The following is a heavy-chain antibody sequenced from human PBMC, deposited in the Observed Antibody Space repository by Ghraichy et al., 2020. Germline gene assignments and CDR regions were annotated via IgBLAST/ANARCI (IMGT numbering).Heavy chain of an antibody. CDR1: GFTFSSYG. CDR3: AKSRITIFVLLSDVWADAFDI. Sequence: GGSLRLSCAASGFTFSSYGMHWVRQAPGKGLEWVAVISYDGSNKYYADSVKGRFTISRDNSKNTLYLQMNSLRAEDTAVYYCAKSRITIFVLLSDVWADAFDIWGQGTMVTVSS. D-gene: IGHD3-3*01. V-gene: IGHV3-30*18. CDR2: ISYDGSNK. J-gene: IGHJ3*02.